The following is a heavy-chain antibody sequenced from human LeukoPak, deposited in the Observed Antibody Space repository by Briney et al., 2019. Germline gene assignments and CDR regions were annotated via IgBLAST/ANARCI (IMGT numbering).Heavy chain of an antibody. CDR3: SRVGEYGDYLLDY. CDR1: GGSISSSSYY. V-gene: IGHV4-61*05. Sequence: PSETLSLTCTVSGGSISSSSYYWRWIRQPPGKGLEWIGRIYTSGSTNYNPSLKNRVTIPVDTSNNQFSLKLSSVTAAHTAVYYCSRVGEYGDYLLDYWGQGTLVTVSS. CDR2: IYTSGST. J-gene: IGHJ4*02. D-gene: IGHD4-17*01.